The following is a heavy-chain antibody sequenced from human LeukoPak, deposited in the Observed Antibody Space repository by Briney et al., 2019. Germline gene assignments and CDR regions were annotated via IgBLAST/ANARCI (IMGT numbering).Heavy chain of an antibody. CDR1: GFTFSSYW. Sequence: GGSLRLSCAASGFTFSSYWMSWVRQAPGKGLEWVANIKQDGSEKYYVDSVKGRFTISRDNAKNSLYLQMNSLRAEDTAVYYCASYRTRIAAAVFDPWGQGTLVTVSS. D-gene: IGHD6-13*01. CDR3: ASYRTRIAAAVFDP. V-gene: IGHV3-7*01. CDR2: IKQDGSEK. J-gene: IGHJ5*02.